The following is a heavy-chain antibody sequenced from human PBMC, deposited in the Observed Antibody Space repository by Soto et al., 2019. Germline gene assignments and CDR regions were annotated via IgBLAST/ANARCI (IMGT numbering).Heavy chain of an antibody. CDR2: ISSSSTI. CDR3: APWGSSGSDAFDI. D-gene: IGHD3-22*01. CDR1: GFTFSSYS. J-gene: IGHJ3*02. Sequence: EVQLVESGGGLVQPGGSLRLSCAASGFTFSSYSMNWVRQAPGKGLEWVSYISSSSTIYYADSVKGRFTISRDNAKNSLYLQMNSLRDEDTAVYYCAPWGSSGSDAFDIWGQGTMVTVSS. V-gene: IGHV3-48*02.